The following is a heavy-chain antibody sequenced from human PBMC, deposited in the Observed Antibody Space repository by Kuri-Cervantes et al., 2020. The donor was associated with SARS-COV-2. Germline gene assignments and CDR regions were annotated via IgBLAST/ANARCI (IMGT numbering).Heavy chain of an antibody. J-gene: IGHJ4*02. D-gene: IGHD6-13*01. CDR2: ISSSSSYT. Sequence: GESLKISCAASGFTFSDYYMSWIRQAPGKGLEWVSYISSSSSYTNYADSVKGRFTISRDNAKNSLYLQMNSLRAEDTAVYYCARGQQLIDYWGQGTLVTDSS. CDR1: GFTFSDYY. CDR3: ARGQQLIDY. V-gene: IGHV3-11*03.